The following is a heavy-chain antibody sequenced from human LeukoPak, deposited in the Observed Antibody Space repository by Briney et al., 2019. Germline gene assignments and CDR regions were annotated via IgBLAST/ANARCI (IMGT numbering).Heavy chain of an antibody. V-gene: IGHV4-30-2*01. CDR2: IYHSGST. CDR1: GGPISSGGYS. CDR3: ARAAGSLYYYYGMDV. Sequence: SETLSLTCAVSGGPISSGGYSWSWIRPPPGKGLEWIGYIYHSGSTYYTPSLKSRVTISVDRSKNQFSLKLSSVTAADTAVYYCARAAGSLYYYYGMDVWGKGTTVTVSS. J-gene: IGHJ6*04.